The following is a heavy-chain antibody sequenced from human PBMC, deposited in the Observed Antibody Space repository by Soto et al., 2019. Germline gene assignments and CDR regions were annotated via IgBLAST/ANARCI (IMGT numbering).Heavy chain of an antibody. J-gene: IGHJ4*02. Sequence: SVKVSCKASGGTFSSYAISWVRQAPGQGLEWMGGIIPIFGTANYAQKLQGRVTITADESTSTAYMELSSLRSEDTAVYYYARAVGTAIAFSTFDYWGQGTLVTVSS. CDR1: GGTFSSYA. CDR2: IIPIFGTA. V-gene: IGHV1-69*13. CDR3: ARAVGTAIAFSTFDY. D-gene: IGHD5-18*01.